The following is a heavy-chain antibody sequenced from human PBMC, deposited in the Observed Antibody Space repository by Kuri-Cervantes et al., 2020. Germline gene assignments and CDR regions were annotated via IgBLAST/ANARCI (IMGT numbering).Heavy chain of an antibody. V-gene: IGHV3-23*01. J-gene: IGHJ4*02. CDR2: ISGSGGST. D-gene: IGHD6-13*01. CDR3: ARDWGIAAEKGDY. Sequence: GESLKISCAASGFTFSSYAMSWVRQAPGKGLEWVSAISGSGGSTYYADSVKGRFTISRDNSKNTLYLQMNSLRAEDTAVYYCARDWGIAAEKGDYWGQGTLVTVSS. CDR1: GFTFSSYA.